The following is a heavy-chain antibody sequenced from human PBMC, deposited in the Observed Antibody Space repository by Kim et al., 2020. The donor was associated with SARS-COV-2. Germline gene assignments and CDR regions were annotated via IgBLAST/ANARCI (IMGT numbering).Heavy chain of an antibody. Sequence: QKFQGRVHITRDTSASTAYMELSSLRSEDTAVYYCARLEIAVAGTEWFDPWGQGTLVTVSS. D-gene: IGHD6-19*01. V-gene: IGHV1-3*01. J-gene: IGHJ5*02. CDR3: ARLEIAVAGTEWFDP.